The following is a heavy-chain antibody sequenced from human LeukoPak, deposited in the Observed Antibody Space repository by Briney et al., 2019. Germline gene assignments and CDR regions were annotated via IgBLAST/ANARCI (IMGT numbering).Heavy chain of an antibody. D-gene: IGHD2-2*01. CDR1: GYTFTSYG. CDR3: ARDLVDGSTNGMDV. CDR2: ISHYNGNT. V-gene: IGHV1-18*01. J-gene: IGHJ6*02. Sequence: GASVKVSCKASGYTFTSYGFSWVRQAPGQGLEWMGGISHYNGNTNYAQKLQGRVTMTTDTSTSTAYMELRSLRSDDTAVYYCARDLVDGSTNGMDVWGQGTTVTVSS.